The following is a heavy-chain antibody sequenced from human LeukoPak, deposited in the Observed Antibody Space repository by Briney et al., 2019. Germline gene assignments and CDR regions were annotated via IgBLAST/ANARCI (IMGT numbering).Heavy chain of an antibody. CDR2: IYYSGTT. CDR3: ARHPPYGSRNWGAYYFDS. J-gene: IGHJ4*02. Sequence: SETLSLTCAVSGYSVSSGYYWGWIRQPPGKGLQWIGTIYYSGTTYYNPSLKSRVTISLDTSKNQFSLKLNSVTAADTALYYCARHPPYGSRNWGAYYFDSWGQGTLVTVSS. CDR1: GYSVSSGYY. V-gene: IGHV4-38-2*01. D-gene: IGHD3-10*01.